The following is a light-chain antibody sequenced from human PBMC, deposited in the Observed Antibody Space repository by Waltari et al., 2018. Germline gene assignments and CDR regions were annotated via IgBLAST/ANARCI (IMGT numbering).Light chain of an antibody. CDR3: QQGYSVPYT. Sequence: DIQMTQSLCSRSASVGDRVIITCRASQTISNYLNWYQQKPGKAPKVLISAASTLQSGVPSRFSGSRSGTDFTLIITSLQPEDFATYYCQQGYSVPYTFGQGTKLEIK. CDR1: QTISNY. V-gene: IGKV1-39*01. J-gene: IGKJ2*01. CDR2: AAS.